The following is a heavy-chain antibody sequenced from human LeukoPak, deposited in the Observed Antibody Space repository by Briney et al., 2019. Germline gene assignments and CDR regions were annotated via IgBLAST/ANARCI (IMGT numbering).Heavy chain of an antibody. CDR1: GFTFSSYA. J-gene: IGHJ1*01. D-gene: IGHD6-13*01. CDR2: ISGSGGST. Sequence: GGSLRLSCAASGFTFSSYAMSWVRQAPGKGLEWVSAISGSGGSTYYADSVKGRFTISRDNSKNTLYLQMNSLRAEDTAVYYCAKDPRQQLATRYFQHWGQGTLVTVSS. CDR3: AKDPRQQLATRYFQH. V-gene: IGHV3-23*01.